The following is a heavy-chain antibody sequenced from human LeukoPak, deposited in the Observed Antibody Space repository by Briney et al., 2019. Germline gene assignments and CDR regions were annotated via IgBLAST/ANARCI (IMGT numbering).Heavy chain of an antibody. CDR2: KYCSGIA. CDR3: ATPYCSSLSCVDVFNT. Sequence: TASETLFLTCNGTGISISVDRYDWAWIRQRPGRGLEWIGYKYCSGIAKDNPSLKSQLTIPIQTPEKPFFQHLSSFTAAHASNYYFATPYCSSLSCVDVFNTCGQGEMGTVSS. D-gene: IGHD2-2*01. J-gene: IGHJ3*02. V-gene: IGHV4-31*01. CDR1: GISISVDRYD.